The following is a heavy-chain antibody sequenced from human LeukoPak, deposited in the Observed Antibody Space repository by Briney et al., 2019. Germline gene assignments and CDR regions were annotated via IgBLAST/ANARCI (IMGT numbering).Heavy chain of an antibody. D-gene: IGHD2-2*01. CDR2: IYYSGTT. Sequence: SETLSLTCTVSGGSISSYYWSWIRQPPGKGLEWIGYIYYSGTTNYNPSLKSRVTISVDSSKNQFSLKLSSVTAADTAVYYCARRAWCSSTSCHAPDAFDIWGQGTMVTVSS. CDR3: ARRAWCSSTSCHAPDAFDI. J-gene: IGHJ3*02. V-gene: IGHV4-59*08. CDR1: GGSISSYY.